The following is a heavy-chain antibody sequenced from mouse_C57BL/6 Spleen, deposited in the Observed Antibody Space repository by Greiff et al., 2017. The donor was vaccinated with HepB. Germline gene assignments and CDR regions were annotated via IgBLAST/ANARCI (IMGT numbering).Heavy chain of an antibody. CDR3: ARHGTAQAPYYYAMDY. V-gene: IGHV5-6*01. CDR2: ISSGGSYT. Sequence: EVQLVESGGDLVKPGGSLKLSCAASGFTFSSYGMSWVRQTPDKRLEWVATISSGGSYTYYPDSVKGRFTISRDNAKNTLYLQMSSLKSEDTAMYYCARHGTAQAPYYYAMDYWGQGTSVTVSS. J-gene: IGHJ4*01. CDR1: GFTFSSYG. D-gene: IGHD3-2*02.